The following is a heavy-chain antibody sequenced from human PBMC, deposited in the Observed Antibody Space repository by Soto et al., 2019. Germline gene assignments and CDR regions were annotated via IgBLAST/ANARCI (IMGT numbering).Heavy chain of an antibody. D-gene: IGHD2-21*02. Sequence: EEQLLESGGALVQPGASLRVSCAASGFSFSSYAMSWVRQAPGKGLEWVSGISGSGSSTYYAESVKGRFTISRDNSKGTLYLQMNSLRSEDTAVYYCVKDTTAADYWGQGTLVTVSS. CDR3: VKDTTAADY. V-gene: IGHV3-23*01. J-gene: IGHJ4*02. CDR1: GFSFSSYA. CDR2: ISGSGSST.